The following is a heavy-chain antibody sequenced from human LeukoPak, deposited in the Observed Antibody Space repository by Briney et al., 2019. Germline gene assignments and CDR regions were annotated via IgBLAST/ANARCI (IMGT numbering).Heavy chain of an antibody. D-gene: IGHD3-3*01. CDR2: ISNDGSRK. Sequence: GGSLRLSCAPSGFTFSRHGMHWVCQAPGKGLEWVAIISNDGSRKYYAHSVEGRFIISRDNSKNTLYLQMDSLRAEDTAVYYCARDRAWNYFDYWGQGTLVTVSS. V-gene: IGHV3-30*03. J-gene: IGHJ4*02. CDR3: ARDRAWNYFDY. CDR1: GFTFSRHG.